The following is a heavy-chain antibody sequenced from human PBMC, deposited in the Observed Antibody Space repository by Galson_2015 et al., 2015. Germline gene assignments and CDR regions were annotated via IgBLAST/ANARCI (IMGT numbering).Heavy chain of an antibody. D-gene: IGHD2-2*01. CDR2: ISYDGSNK. Sequence: SLRLSCAASGFPFSSYAMHWVRRAPGKGLEWVAVISYDGSNKYYADSVKGRFTISRDNSKNTLYLQMNSLRDEDTAVYYCARGGYCSSSSCYASASDIWGQGTMVTVSS. J-gene: IGHJ3*02. V-gene: IGHV3-30*01. CDR1: GFPFSSYA. CDR3: ARGGYCSSSSCYASASDI.